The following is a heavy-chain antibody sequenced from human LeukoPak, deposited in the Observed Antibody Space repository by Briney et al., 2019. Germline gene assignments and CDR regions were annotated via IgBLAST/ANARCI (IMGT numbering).Heavy chain of an antibody. V-gene: IGHV3-48*04. CDR1: GFTFSSYS. CDR3: ARDDYSNYAASYYYYMDV. D-gene: IGHD4-11*01. CDR2: ISSSSSTI. Sequence: GGSLRLSCAASGFTFSSYSLNWVRQAPGKGLEWVSYISSSSSTIYYADSVKGRFTISRDNAKNSLYLQMNSLRAEDTAVYYCARDDYSNYAASYYYYMDVWGKGTTVTVSS. J-gene: IGHJ6*03.